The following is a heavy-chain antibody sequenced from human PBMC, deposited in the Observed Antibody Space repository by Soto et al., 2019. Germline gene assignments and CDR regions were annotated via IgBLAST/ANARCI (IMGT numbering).Heavy chain of an antibody. CDR1: GFSFSSYA. Sequence: EVQLLESGGGLVQPGGSLRLSCAASGFSFSSYAMSWVRQAPGKGLEWVSSISGSGANTYYVDSVKGRFTVSRDNSKNTLYLQMSSLRGEYTAVNKCAKAAAYHGSASYFPFDDWGLGTRVTVSS. J-gene: IGHJ4*02. D-gene: IGHD3-10*01. V-gene: IGHV3-23*01. CDR3: AKAAAYHGSASYFPFDD. CDR2: ISGSGANT.